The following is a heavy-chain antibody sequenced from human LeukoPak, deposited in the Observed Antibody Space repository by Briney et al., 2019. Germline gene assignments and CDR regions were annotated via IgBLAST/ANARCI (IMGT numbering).Heavy chain of an antibody. Sequence: PGGSLRLSRAASGFTFSSYAMHWVRQAPGKGLEYVSAITNNGGSTYYGNSVKGRFTISRDNSKNTLYLQMGSLRADDMAVYYCARDGSDCRGGTCDRGPYDYWGQGTLVTVSS. CDR2: ITNNGGST. V-gene: IGHV3-64*01. CDR3: ARDGSDCRGGTCDRGPYDY. J-gene: IGHJ4*02. D-gene: IGHD2-15*01. CDR1: GFTFSSYA.